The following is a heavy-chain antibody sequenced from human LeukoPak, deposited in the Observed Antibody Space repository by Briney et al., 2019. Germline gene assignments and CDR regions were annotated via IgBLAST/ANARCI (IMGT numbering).Heavy chain of an antibody. D-gene: IGHD3-22*01. CDR3: ARDPDMYYYDSSGYLRAPGGYYYGMDV. Sequence: GGSLRLSCAASGFTFSRYSMNWVRQAPGEGLEWVSSISSSNSHIYHADSVKGRFTISRDNAKNSLYLQMNSLRAEDKAVYYCARDPDMYYYDSSGYLRAPGGYYYGMDVWGQGTTVTVSS. J-gene: IGHJ6*02. V-gene: IGHV3-21*01. CDR2: ISSSNSHI. CDR1: GFTFSRYS.